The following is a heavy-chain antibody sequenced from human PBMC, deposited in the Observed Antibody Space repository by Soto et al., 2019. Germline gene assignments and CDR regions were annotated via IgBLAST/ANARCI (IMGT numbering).Heavy chain of an antibody. V-gene: IGHV1-8*01. Sequence: QVQLVQSGAEVKKPGASVKVSCKASGYTFTSYDFSWVRQATGQGFEWMGWMNPNTGKTGYAQNFQGRVTMTRNTSISTAYMELSSLTSEDTAVYYCARCRITNWFDPWGQGTLVTVSS. CDR2: MNPNTGKT. CDR3: ARCRITNWFDP. J-gene: IGHJ5*02. D-gene: IGHD3-3*01. CDR1: GYTFTSYD.